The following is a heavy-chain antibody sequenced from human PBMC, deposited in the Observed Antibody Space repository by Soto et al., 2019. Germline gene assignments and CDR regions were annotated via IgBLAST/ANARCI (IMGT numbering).Heavy chain of an antibody. CDR2: IYYSGSS. CDR3: ARAVEAKHDSFDV. D-gene: IGHD6-19*01. CDR1: GGSISSYY. J-gene: IGHJ3*01. Sequence: SETLSLTCTVSGGSISSYYWSWVRQPPGRGLEWIGYIYYSGSSNYNPSLKSRLTMSVDTSKNQFSLKLSSVTAADTAVYYCARAVEAKHDSFDVWAQGTMVTVSS. V-gene: IGHV4-59*01.